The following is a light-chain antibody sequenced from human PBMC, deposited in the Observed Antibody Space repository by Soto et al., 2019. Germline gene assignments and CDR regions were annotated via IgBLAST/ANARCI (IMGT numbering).Light chain of an antibody. CDR3: QSYDISLSGSV. CDR1: SSNIGAGYD. J-gene: IGLJ1*01. CDR2: DNN. V-gene: IGLV1-40*01. Sequence: VLTQPPSVSGAPGQRVTISCTGSSSNIGAGYDVHWYQQLPGTAPKLLIYDNNNRPSGVPDRFSGSKSGTSASLAITGLQAEDEADYYCQSYDISLSGSVFGTGTKVTVL.